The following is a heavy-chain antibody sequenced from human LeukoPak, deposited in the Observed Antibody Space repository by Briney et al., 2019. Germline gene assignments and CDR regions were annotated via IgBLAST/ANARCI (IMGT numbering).Heavy chain of an antibody. J-gene: IGHJ5*02. CDR3: ARGSLDDYGGNSARYNWFDA. V-gene: IGHV4-59*01. D-gene: IGHD4-23*01. Sequence: PSGTLSLTCTVSGGSISSYYWSWIRQPPGKGLEWIGYIYYSGSTNYNPSLKSRVTISVDTSKNQFSLKLSSVTAADTAVYYCARGSLDDYGGNSARYNWFDAWGQGILVTVSS. CDR2: IYYSGST. CDR1: GGSISSYY.